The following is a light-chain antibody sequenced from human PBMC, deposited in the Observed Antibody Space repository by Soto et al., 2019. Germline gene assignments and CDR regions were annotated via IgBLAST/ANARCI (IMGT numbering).Light chain of an antibody. CDR1: SSDVGGYNH. Sequence: QSALTDPPSASGSPGQSVTISCTGTSSDVGGYNHVSWYQQHPGKAPKVVIYEVTKRPSGVPDRFSGSKSGNTASLTVSGLQAEDEADYYCSSYATGDNYVFGSGTKVTVL. V-gene: IGLV2-8*01. CDR2: EVT. CDR3: SSYATGDNYV. J-gene: IGLJ1*01.